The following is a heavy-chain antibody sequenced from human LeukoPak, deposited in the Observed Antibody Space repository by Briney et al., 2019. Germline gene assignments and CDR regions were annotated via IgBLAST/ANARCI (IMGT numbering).Heavy chain of an antibody. Sequence: SETLSLTCTVSGGSISSGGYYWSWIRQHPGKGLEWIGYIYYSGSTYYNPSLKSRVTISVDTSKNQFSLKLSSVTAADTAVYYCARSDNGDYYFRFWGQGTLVTVSS. J-gene: IGHJ4*02. V-gene: IGHV4-31*03. CDR2: IYYSGST. D-gene: IGHD4-17*01. CDR3: ARSDNGDYYFRF. CDR1: GGSISSGGYY.